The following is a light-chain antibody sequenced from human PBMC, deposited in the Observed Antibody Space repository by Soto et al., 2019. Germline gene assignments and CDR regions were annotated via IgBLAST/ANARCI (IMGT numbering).Light chain of an antibody. CDR2: GAS. Sequence: EIVMTQSPATLSVSPGERATLSCRASQSVSSNLAWYQQKPGQAPRLLIYGASTRATGIPARFSGSGSGTEFTLTIGSLQSEDFAVYYCQQYNNLPPETFGPGTKVDIK. CDR1: QSVSSN. J-gene: IGKJ3*01. V-gene: IGKV3-15*01. CDR3: QQYNNLPPET.